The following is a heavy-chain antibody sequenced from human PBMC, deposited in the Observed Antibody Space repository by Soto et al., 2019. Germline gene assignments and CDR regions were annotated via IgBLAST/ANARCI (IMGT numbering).Heavy chain of an antibody. CDR3: ARAPGERKDRIFYYHHGMDV. CDR2: INHSGST. V-gene: IGHV4-34*01. D-gene: IGHD1-26*01. J-gene: IGHJ6*02. Sequence: SEPLSLTCAVYGGSFSGYYWSWIRQPPGKGLEWIGEINHSGSTNYNPSLKSRVTISVDTSKNQFSLKLSSVTAADTAVYYCARAPGERKDRIFYYHHGMDVWGQRTIVSSSS. CDR1: GGSFSGYY.